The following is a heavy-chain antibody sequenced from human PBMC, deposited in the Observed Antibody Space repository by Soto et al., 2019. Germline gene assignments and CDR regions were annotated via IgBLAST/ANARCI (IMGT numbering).Heavy chain of an antibody. CDR1: GLSFSTHS. V-gene: IGHV3-21*01. Sequence: EVPLVESGGGLVEPGGSLRLSCAPSGLSFSTHSMNWVRQAPGKGLEWVSSISSDRYYIYYADSVKGRFTISRDNAKNSVYLQMTSLRADDTAVYYCARNRNPASKTHGMDVWGQGNTVTVSS. D-gene: IGHD2-2*01. CDR3: ARNRNPASKTHGMDV. CDR2: ISSDRYYI. J-gene: IGHJ6*02.